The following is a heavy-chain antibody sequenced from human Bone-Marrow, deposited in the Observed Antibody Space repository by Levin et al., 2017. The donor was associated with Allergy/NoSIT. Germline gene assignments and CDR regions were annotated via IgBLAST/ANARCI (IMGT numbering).Heavy chain of an antibody. D-gene: IGHD3-16*01. Sequence: GESLKISCAASGFTFSTFGVNWVRQIPGKGLEWVASISSGGNDIYYADSVKGRFTISRDNVKHSLYLQMNSLRAEDTAVYYCARDRTFGSLRNYGVGVWGQGTTVTVSS. J-gene: IGHJ6*02. CDR3: ARDRTFGSLRNYGVGV. CDR2: ISSGGNDI. V-gene: IGHV3-21*01. CDR1: GFTFSTFG.